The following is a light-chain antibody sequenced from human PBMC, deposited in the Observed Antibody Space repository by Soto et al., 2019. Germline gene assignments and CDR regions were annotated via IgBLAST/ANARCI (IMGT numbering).Light chain of an antibody. J-gene: IGLJ2*01. CDR1: SSNIGGNP. CDR3: AAWDDSLKGVV. V-gene: IGLV1-44*01. CDR2: NND. Sequence: QSVLTQPPSASGAPGQSVTISCSGSSSNIGGNPVNWYQHLPQMAPKLLIYNNDRPPSWVPDRFSGDKFVTLVSLAISGRQSEDADDYYCAAWDDSLKGVVFGGGTKLTVL.